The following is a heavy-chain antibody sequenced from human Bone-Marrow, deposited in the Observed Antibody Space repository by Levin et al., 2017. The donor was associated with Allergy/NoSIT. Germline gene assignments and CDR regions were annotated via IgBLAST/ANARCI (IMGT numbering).Heavy chain of an antibody. CDR1: GGPISSHY. CDR3: ARGDYYGSGTYWFDP. V-gene: IGHV4-59*11. CDR2: MYYSGST. J-gene: IGHJ5*02. Sequence: PSETLSLTCTVSGGPISSHYWSWIRQTPGMGLEWIGYMYYSGSTLYNPSLKSRVTISLDTSKNQFSLRLTSVTAADTAVYYWARGDYYGSGTYWFDPWGQGTLVTVSS. D-gene: IGHD3-10*01.